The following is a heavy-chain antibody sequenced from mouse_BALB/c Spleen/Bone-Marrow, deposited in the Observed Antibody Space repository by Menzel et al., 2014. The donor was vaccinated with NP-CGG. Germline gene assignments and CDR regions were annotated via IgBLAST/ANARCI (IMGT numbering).Heavy chain of an antibody. CDR3: ARTGEVRNAMDC. V-gene: IGHV1-67*01. CDR1: GYPFTDYY. J-gene: IGHJ4*01. Sequence: VQLQQSGAELVRPGVSVKISCKASGYPFTDYYVHWVKQSHTKSLEWIGLISRYYGDATYNQKFKGKATMTVDKSSSTAFLELARLTSEDSAIYFCARTGEVRNAMDCWGQGTSVTVSS. CDR2: ISRYYGDA. D-gene: IGHD2-14*01.